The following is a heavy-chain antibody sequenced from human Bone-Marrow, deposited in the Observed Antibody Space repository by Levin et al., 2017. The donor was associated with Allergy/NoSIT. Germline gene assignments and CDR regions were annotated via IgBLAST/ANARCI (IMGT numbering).Heavy chain of an antibody. V-gene: IGHV3-21*01. Sequence: GGSLRLSCAASGFTFSSYSMNWVRQAPGKGLEWVSSISSSSSYIYYADSVKGRFTISRDNAKNSLYLQMNSLRAEDTAVYYCARDSPGGGYYYYYGMDVWGQGTTVTVSS. J-gene: IGHJ6*02. D-gene: IGHD3-16*01. CDR2: ISSSSSYI. CDR1: GFTFSSYS. CDR3: ARDSPGGGYYYYYGMDV.